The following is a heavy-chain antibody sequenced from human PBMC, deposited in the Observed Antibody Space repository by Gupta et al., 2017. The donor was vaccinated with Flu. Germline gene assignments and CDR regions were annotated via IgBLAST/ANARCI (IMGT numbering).Heavy chain of an antibody. CDR1: GFTFSSYG. CDR3: ARRGGLTPNWIDS. Sequence: QVQLVESGGGVVQPGRSLRLSCAASGFTFSSYGMHWVRQAPGKGLEWVALITKDGSKIYYSDSVKGRFTISRDNSKNTVCLQINSLMVEDTAVYYCARRGGLTPNWIDSWGQGTLVTVSS. D-gene: IGHD3-16*01. CDR2: ITKDGSKI. J-gene: IGHJ5*01. V-gene: IGHV3-30*03.